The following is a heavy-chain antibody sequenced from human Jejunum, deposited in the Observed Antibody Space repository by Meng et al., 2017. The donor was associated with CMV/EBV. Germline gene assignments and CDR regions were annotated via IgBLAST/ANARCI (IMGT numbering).Heavy chain of an antibody. J-gene: IGHJ4*02. CDR2: ISNDGDTK. Sequence: AAYGFTFRNYPMHWVRQAPGKGLEWVAVISNDGDTKYEAGSVKGQFSISRDNSKNTVYLQMSSLRTEDTAVYYCAREEDYRNYFDSWGRGTLVTVSS. CDR1: GFTFRNYP. D-gene: IGHD4-11*01. V-gene: IGHV3-30*04. CDR3: AREEDYRNYFDS.